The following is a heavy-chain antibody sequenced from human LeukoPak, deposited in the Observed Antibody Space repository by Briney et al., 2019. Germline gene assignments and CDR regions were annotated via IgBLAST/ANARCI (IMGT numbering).Heavy chain of an antibody. J-gene: IGHJ6*03. Sequence: SETLSLTCTVSGGSISSYYWSWIRQPAGKGLEWIGRIYTSGSTNYNPSLKSRVTMSVATSKKQFSLMLSPVTAAATAVYYSARVLAGTIVPNPTGYYYYYMDVWSKGTTVTVSS. V-gene: IGHV4-4*07. CDR1: GGSISSYY. CDR3: ARVLAGTIVPNPTGYYYYYMDV. CDR2: IYTSGST. D-gene: IGHD1-7*01.